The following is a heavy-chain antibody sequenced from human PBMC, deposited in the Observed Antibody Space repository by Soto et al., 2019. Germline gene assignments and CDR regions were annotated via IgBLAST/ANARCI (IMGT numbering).Heavy chain of an antibody. CDR1: GFPFNIYS. CDR3: ARSVEGHFDY. J-gene: IGHJ4*02. Sequence: EVQLVESGGDLVQRGGSLRLSCIASGFPFNIYSMNWVRQAPGKGLEWFSYITSDTKTIKYADSVKGRFTISRDNAKNSVYLQMNSLRDEDTAVYYCARSVEGHFDYWGQGTVVTVSS. D-gene: IGHD6-19*01. V-gene: IGHV3-48*02. CDR2: ITSDTKTI.